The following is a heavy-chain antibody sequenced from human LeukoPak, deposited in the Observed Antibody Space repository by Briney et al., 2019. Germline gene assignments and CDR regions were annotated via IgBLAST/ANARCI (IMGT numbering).Heavy chain of an antibody. J-gene: IGHJ4*02. D-gene: IGHD6-13*01. CDR2: IRQDGGAK. CDR1: GFIFNDFW. V-gene: IGHV3-7*01. Sequence: PGGSLRLSCTASGFIFNDFWMSWVRQAPGEGLEWVANIRQDGGAKNYVDSVKGRFTISRDNAKKSLYLQVNSLRAEDTAVYYCAPPPIAATGNWGQGTLVTVSS. CDR3: APPPIAATGN.